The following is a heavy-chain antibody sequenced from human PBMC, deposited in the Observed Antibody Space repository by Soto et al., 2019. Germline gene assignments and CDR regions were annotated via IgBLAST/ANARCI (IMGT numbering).Heavy chain of an antibody. CDR3: ARSLGGDLSFDY. CDR2: IYYSGST. D-gene: IGHD2-21*01. CDR1: GGSISSGGYY. J-gene: IGHJ4*02. V-gene: IGHV4-31*03. Sequence: QVQLQESGPGLVKPSQTLSLTCTVSGGSISSGGYYWSWIRQQPGKGLEWIGYIYYSGSTYYNPSLKSRVIISVDTSKNQFSLKLSSVTAADTSVYYCARSLGGDLSFDYWGQGTLVTVSS.